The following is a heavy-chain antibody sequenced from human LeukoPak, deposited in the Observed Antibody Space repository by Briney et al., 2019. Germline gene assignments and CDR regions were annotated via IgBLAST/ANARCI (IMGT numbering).Heavy chain of an antibody. J-gene: IGHJ4*02. V-gene: IGHV5-51*01. CDR2: IYPGDSDT. Sequence: GASLQISRKGSGSRFTSYWIGWVRPMPGKGLEWMGIIYPGDSDTRYSPSFQGQVTISADKSISTAYLQWSSLKASDTAMYYCARSISPYYYDSSGYYFDYWGQGTLVTVSS. CDR1: GSRFTSYW. CDR3: ARSISPYYYDSSGYYFDY. D-gene: IGHD3-22*01.